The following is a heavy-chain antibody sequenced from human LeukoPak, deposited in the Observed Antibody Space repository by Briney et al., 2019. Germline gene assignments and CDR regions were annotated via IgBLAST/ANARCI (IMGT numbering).Heavy chain of an antibody. Sequence: SETLSLTCTVSDGSISSSSYYWGWIRQPPGKGLEWIGSIYYGSVFYSVSTYYNPSLKSRVTMSGDTSKNQFSLKLSSVTAADTAAYYCAPYRSSRDYYYYYMDVWGKGTTVTVSS. CDR2: IYYGSVFYSVST. D-gene: IGHD6-13*01. V-gene: IGHV4-39*07. J-gene: IGHJ6*03. CDR3: APYRSSRDYYYYYMDV. CDR1: DGSISSSSYY.